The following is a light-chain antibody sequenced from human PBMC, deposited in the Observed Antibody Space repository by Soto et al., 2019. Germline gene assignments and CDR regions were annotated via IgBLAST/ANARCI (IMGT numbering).Light chain of an antibody. V-gene: IGKV1-5*01. Sequence: DIQMTQSPSTLSASVGDRVTITCRXXQSISSWLAWYQQKPGKAPKLLIYDASSLESGVPSRFSGSGSGTEFTLTISSLQPDDFATYYCQQYNSYWTFGQGTKVEIK. CDR3: QQYNSYWT. J-gene: IGKJ1*01. CDR2: DAS. CDR1: QSISSW.